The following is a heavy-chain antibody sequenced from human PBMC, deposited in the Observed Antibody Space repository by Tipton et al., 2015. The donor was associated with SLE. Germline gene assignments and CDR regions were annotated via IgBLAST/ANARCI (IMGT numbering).Heavy chain of an antibody. Sequence: TLSLTCTVSGGSISSSDYYWTWIRQHPGKGLEWIGYIYYSGNTYYNPSLKSRITISVDTSTNQFSLKVSSMTAADTAVYYCAGSHGYSRGWFDPWGQGTLVTVSS. CDR3: AGSHGYSRGWFDP. J-gene: IGHJ5*02. D-gene: IGHD5-18*01. V-gene: IGHV4-31*03. CDR2: IYYSGNT. CDR1: GGSISSSDYY.